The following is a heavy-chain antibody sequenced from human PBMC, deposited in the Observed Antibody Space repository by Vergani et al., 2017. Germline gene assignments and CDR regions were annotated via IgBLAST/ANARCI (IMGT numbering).Heavy chain of an antibody. Sequence: EVQLVESGGGLVQPGGSLRLSCAASGFTFSSYWMSWVRQAPGKGLEWVANIKQDGSEKYYVYSVKGRFTISRDNAKNSLYLQMNSLRAEDTAVYYCARDWKYSSSWSNWFDPWGQGTLVTVSS. CDR2: IKQDGSEK. D-gene: IGHD6-13*01. CDR3: ARDWKYSSSWSNWFDP. CDR1: GFTFSSYW. V-gene: IGHV3-7*01. J-gene: IGHJ5*02.